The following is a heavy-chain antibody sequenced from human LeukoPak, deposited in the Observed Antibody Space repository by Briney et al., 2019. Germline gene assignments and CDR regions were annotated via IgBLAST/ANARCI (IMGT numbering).Heavy chain of an antibody. J-gene: IGHJ6*02. V-gene: IGHV3-33*01. CDR3: ARDLFEQDYYYGMDV. CDR1: GFTFSSYG. CDR2: IWYDGSNK. Sequence: PGGSLRLSCAASGFTFSSYGMHRVRQAPGKGLEWVAVIWYDGSNKYYADTVKGRFTISRDNSKNTLYLQMNSLRAEDTAVYYCARDLFEQDYYYGMDVWGQGTTVTVSS.